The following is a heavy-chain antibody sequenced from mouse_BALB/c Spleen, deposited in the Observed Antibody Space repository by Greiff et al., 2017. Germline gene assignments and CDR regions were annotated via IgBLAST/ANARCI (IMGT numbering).Heavy chain of an antibody. Sequence: VQLQQPGAELVKPGASVKLSCKASGYTFTSYWMHWVKQRPGQGLEWIGEINPSNGRTNYNEKFKSKATLTVDKSSSTAYMQLSSLTSEDSAVYYCARSGAYYRYDWDYWGQGTTLTVSS. CDR1: GYTFTSYW. J-gene: IGHJ2*01. D-gene: IGHD2-14*01. CDR3: ARSGAYYRYDWDY. CDR2: INPSNGRT. V-gene: IGHV1S81*02.